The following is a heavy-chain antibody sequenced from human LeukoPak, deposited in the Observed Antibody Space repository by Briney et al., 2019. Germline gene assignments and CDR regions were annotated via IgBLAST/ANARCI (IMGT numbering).Heavy chain of an antibody. CDR2: IHYSGNT. CDR1: GVSINSSNSY. V-gene: IGHV4-39*01. Sequence: PSETLSLTCSVSGVSINSSNSYWGWIRQPPGKGLEWIGSIHYSGNTYYNASLKSQVSISIDTSKNQFSLRLTSVTAADTAVYYCARQTGSGLFILPGGQGTLVTVSS. J-gene: IGHJ4*02. CDR3: ARQTGSGLFILP. D-gene: IGHD3/OR15-3a*01.